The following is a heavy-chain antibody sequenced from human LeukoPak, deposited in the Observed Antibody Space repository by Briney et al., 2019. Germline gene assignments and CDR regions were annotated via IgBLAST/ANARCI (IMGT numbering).Heavy chain of an antibody. J-gene: IGHJ6*03. V-gene: IGHV3-48*04. Sequence: GGSLRLSCAVSGFTFSSYSMDWVRQAPGKGLEWVSYITGHSSTIYYADSVKGRFTISRDNAKKSVYLHMSSLRAEDTALYYCARLSAYYYGSYFYYYMDVWGKGTTVTVSS. CDR1: GFTFSSYS. D-gene: IGHD3-10*01. CDR3: ARLSAYYYGSYFYYYMDV. CDR2: ITGHSSTI.